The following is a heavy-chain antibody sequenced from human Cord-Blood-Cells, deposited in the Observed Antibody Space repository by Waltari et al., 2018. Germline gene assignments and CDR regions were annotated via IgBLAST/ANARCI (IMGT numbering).Heavy chain of an antibody. CDR3: ASYCSSTSCYYYYYGMDV. CDR2: IKQDGSEK. D-gene: IGHD2-2*01. V-gene: IGHV3-7*01. Sequence: EVQLVESGGGLVQPGGSLRLSCAASGFTFSSYWMSWVRQAPAQGLEWVANIKQDGSEKYYVDSVKGLFTISRDNAKNSLYLQMNSLRAEDTAVYYCASYCSSTSCYYYYYGMDVWGQGTTVTVSS. J-gene: IGHJ6*02. CDR1: GFTFSSYW.